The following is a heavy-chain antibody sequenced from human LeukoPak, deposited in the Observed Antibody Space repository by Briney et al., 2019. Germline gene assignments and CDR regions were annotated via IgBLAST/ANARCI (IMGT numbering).Heavy chain of an antibody. Sequence: ASVKVSCKASGYTFTSYYMHWVRQAPGQGLEWMGWINPYSGGTNFAQKFQGRVTMTRDTSISTAYMELSRLTSDDTAVFYCARAGAYDTTGYYRGADYWGQGTLVTVSS. CDR3: ARAGAYDTTGYYRGADY. CDR1: GYTFTSYY. D-gene: IGHD3-22*01. V-gene: IGHV1-2*02. CDR2: INPYSGGT. J-gene: IGHJ4*02.